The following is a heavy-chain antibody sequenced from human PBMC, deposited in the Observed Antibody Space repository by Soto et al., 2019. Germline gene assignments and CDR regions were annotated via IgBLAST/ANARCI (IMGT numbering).Heavy chain of an antibody. V-gene: IGHV3-30*03. Sequence: QVQLVESGGGVVQPGRSLRLSCAASGFTFSSYGMHWVRQAPGKGLELVAVISYDGSNTYYADSVKGRFTISRDNSKNTLYLQMNSLRAEDTAVYYCASSVVVPDYYYYGMDVWGQGTTVTVSS. CDR1: GFTFSSYG. CDR3: ASSVVVPDYYYYGMDV. CDR2: ISYDGSNT. D-gene: IGHD2-2*01. J-gene: IGHJ6*02.